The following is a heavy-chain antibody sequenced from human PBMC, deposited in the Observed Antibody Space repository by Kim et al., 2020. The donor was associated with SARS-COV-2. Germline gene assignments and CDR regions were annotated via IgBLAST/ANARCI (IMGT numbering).Heavy chain of an antibody. V-gene: IGHV4-34*01. J-gene: IGHJ4*02. D-gene: IGHD3-10*01. Sequence: SETLSLTCAVYGGSFSGYYWSWIRQPPGKGLEWIGEINHSGSTNYNPSLKSRVTISVDTSKNQFSLKLSSVTAADTAVYYCARGPRRITMVRGAALPPDYWGQGTLVTVSS. CDR2: INHSGST. CDR3: ARGPRRITMVRGAALPPDY. CDR1: GGSFSGYY.